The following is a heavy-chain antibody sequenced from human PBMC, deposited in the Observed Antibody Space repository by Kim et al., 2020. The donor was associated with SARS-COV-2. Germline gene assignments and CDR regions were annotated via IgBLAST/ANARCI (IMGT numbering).Heavy chain of an antibody. J-gene: IGHJ6*02. V-gene: IGHV1-46*02. CDR1: GYTFNSYY. CDR2: INPSGDYT. CDR3: ARVFTYYPGEMDV. Sequence: ASVKVSCKGSGYTFNSYYMHWVRQAPGQGLEWMGIINPSGDYTNYAQKFQGRVTMTRDTSTTTAYMELSSLRSEDTAVYYCARVFTYYPGEMDVWGQGTTVTVPS. D-gene: IGHD3-16*01.